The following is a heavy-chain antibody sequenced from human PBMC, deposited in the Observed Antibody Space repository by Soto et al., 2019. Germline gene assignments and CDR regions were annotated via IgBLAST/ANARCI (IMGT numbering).Heavy chain of an antibody. J-gene: IGHJ6*03. CDR2: IYYSGST. V-gene: IGHV4-59*08. CDR1: GGSISSYY. D-gene: IGHD6-6*01. CDR3: ASLIAAPPGGYYYYYYMDV. Sequence: SETLSLTCTVSGGSISSYYWSWIRQPPGKGLEWIGYIYYSGSTNYNPSLKSRVTISVDTSKNQFSLKLSSVTAADTAVYYCASLIAAPPGGYYYYYYMDVWGKGTTVTVSS.